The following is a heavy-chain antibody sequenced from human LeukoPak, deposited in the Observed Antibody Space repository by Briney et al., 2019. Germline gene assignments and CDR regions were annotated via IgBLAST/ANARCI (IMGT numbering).Heavy chain of an antibody. D-gene: IGHD3-3*01. CDR3: ARGPPNPLRFLEHRPFDY. J-gene: IGHJ4*02. V-gene: IGHV4-59*01. CDR1: GGSISSYY. CDR2: IYYSGST. Sequence: PSETLSLTCTVSGGSISSYYWSWIRQPPGKGLEWIGYIYYSGSTNYNPSLKSRVTISVDTSKNQFSLKLSSVTAADTAVYYCARGPPNPLRFLEHRPFDYWGQGTLVTVSS.